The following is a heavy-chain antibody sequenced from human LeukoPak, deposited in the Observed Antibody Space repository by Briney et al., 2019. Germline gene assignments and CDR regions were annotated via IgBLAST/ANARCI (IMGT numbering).Heavy chain of an antibody. Sequence: PSETLSLTCTVSGGSISSSSYYWGWIRQPPGKGLEWIGSIYYSGSTYYNPSLKSRVTTSVDTSKNQFSLKLSSVTAADTAVYYCARRGSSWSQFDPGGQGTLVTVSS. J-gene: IGHJ5*02. D-gene: IGHD6-13*01. CDR1: GGSISSSSYY. V-gene: IGHV4-39*01. CDR2: IYYSGST. CDR3: ARRGSSWSQFDP.